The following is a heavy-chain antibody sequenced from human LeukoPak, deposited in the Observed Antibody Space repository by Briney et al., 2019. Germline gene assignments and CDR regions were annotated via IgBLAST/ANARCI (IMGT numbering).Heavy chain of an antibody. Sequence: ASVKVSCKAFGYTFTTYYMHWVRQAPGQGLEWMGIINPSGGSTFYAQKFQGRVTMTRDTSTSTVYMELSSLRSEDTAVYHCARRYCSGGSCSFEYWGQGTLVTVSS. CDR3: ARRYCSGGSCSFEY. J-gene: IGHJ4*02. CDR2: INPSGGST. V-gene: IGHV1-46*01. CDR1: GYTFTTYY. D-gene: IGHD2-15*01.